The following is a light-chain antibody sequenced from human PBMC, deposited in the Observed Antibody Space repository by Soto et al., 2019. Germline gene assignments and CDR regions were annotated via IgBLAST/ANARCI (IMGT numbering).Light chain of an antibody. CDR1: QSVNSSY. V-gene: IGKV3-20*01. Sequence: EIVLTQSPGTLSLSPGERVTLSCRASQSVNSSYLAWYQHKPGQPPRLLIYGASTRATGTPDRFSGSGSGTDFTLTIGRLEPGDFAVYYCQQYGNSPQTFGQGTKVDIK. CDR3: QQYGNSPQT. CDR2: GAS. J-gene: IGKJ1*01.